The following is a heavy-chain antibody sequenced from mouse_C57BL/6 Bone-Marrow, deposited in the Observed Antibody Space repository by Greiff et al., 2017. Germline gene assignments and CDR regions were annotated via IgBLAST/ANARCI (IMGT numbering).Heavy chain of an antibody. Sequence: QVQLQQSGAELVKPGASVTMSCKASGYTFTTYPIAWMKQNHGQSLAWIGYFHPYNDDTTYNDKFKGTATLTVDQSSSTVYLELSRLTSDDSAVYYSARLVEYDGEWYYGVGGTGTTVTGSS. D-gene: IGHD2-4*01. V-gene: IGHV1-47*01. CDR3: ARLVEYDGEWYYGV. CDR2: FHPYNDDT. J-gene: IGHJ1*03. CDR1: GYTFTTYP.